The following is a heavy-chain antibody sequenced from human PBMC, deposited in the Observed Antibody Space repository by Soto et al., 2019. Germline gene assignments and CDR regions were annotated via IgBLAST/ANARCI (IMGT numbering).Heavy chain of an antibody. CDR3: ARDSLEWFYFDY. CDR1: GGSISSGGYY. V-gene: IGHV4-31*03. J-gene: IGHJ4*02. CDR2: IYYSGST. D-gene: IGHD3-3*01. Sequence: SETLSLTCTVSGGSISSGGYYWSWIRQHPGKGLEWIGYIYYSGSTYYNPSLKSRVTISVDTSKNQFSLKLSSVTAADTAVYYCARDSLEWFYFDYWGQGTLVTVSS.